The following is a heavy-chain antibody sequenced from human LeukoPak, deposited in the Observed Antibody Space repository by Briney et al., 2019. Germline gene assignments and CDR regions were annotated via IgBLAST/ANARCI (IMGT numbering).Heavy chain of an antibody. CDR2: ISSSSSTI. J-gene: IGHJ4*02. CDR3: ATNSGFDY. CDR1: GFTFSSYS. Sequence: GGSLRLSCAASGFTFSSYSMNWVRQAPGKGLEWVSYISSSSSTIYYADSVKGRFTISRDNAKNSLYLQMNSLRAEDTAVYYCATNSGFDYWGQGTLVTVSS. D-gene: IGHD1-26*01. V-gene: IGHV3-48*01.